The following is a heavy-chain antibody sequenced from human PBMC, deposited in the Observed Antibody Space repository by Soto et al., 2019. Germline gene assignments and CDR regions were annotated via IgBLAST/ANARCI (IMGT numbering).Heavy chain of an antibody. D-gene: IGHD6-13*01. CDR1: GGTISNLD. CDR2: IYYSGST. CDR3: ARVSSWSCFDY. Sequence: SQPLRVSWTVAGGTISNLDGSWIRQPPGKGLEWTGYIYYSGSTNYNPSLKSRVTISVDTSKNQFSLKLSSVTAADTAVYYCARVSSWSCFDYWGQGTLVTV. J-gene: IGHJ4*02. V-gene: IGHV4-59*11.